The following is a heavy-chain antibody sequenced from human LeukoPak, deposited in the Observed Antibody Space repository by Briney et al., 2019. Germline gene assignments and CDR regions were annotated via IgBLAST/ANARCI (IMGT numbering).Heavy chain of an antibody. J-gene: IGHJ4*02. V-gene: IGHV4-34*01. Sequence: SETLSLTCAVYGGSLNGHYWSWVRQPPGKGLEWIGEGSESGGTKFNPSLKSRVTISADTSKNQFSLKLSSVTAADTAVYYCAREFAWEPLFNWGQGTLVTVSS. CDR2: GSESGGT. CDR1: GGSLNGHY. CDR3: AREFAWEPLFN. D-gene: IGHD1-26*01.